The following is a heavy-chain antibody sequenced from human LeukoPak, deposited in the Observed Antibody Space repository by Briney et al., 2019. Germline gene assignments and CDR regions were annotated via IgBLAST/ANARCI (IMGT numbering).Heavy chain of an antibody. J-gene: IGHJ5*02. Sequence: ASVKVSCKASGYTFTGYYMHWVRQAPGQGLEWMGRINPNSGGTNYAQKFQGRVTMTRDTSISTAYMELSRLRSDDTAVYYCARGTIFGLNRFDPWGQGTLVTVSS. CDR2: INPNSGGT. CDR1: GYTFTGYY. CDR3: ARGTIFGLNRFDP. V-gene: IGHV1-2*06. D-gene: IGHD3/OR15-3a*01.